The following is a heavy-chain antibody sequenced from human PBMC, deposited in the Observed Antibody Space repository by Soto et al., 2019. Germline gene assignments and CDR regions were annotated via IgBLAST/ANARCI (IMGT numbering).Heavy chain of an antibody. J-gene: IGHJ4*02. Sequence: QVQLQESGPGLVKPSQTLSLTCAVSGGSVSSVGYYWSWIRQHPGKGLEWIGFIYYSGNTYYNPYRISRFTISVDTSRNQFSLKLSCVTAAYTAVYYCARTIVGATRLFDYWGQGTLFTVSS. CDR1: GGSVSSVGYY. V-gene: IGHV4-31*11. D-gene: IGHD1-26*01. CDR3: ARTIVGATRLFDY. CDR2: IYYSGNT.